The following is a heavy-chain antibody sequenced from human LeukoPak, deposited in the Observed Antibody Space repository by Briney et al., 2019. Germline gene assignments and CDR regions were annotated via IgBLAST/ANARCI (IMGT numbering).Heavy chain of an antibody. J-gene: IGHJ4*02. CDR1: GFTFSNYW. V-gene: IGHV3-7*01. D-gene: IGHD2/OR15-2a*01. CDR3: ARWSSSIAISGYDY. CDR2: IKHDGGEK. Sequence: GGSLRLSCTDSGFTFSNYWMSWVRQAPGKGLEWVSSIKHDGGEKYYVDSVKGRFTISRDNAKNSLYLQMNSLRAEDTAVYYCARWSSSIAISGYDYWGQGTLVTVSS.